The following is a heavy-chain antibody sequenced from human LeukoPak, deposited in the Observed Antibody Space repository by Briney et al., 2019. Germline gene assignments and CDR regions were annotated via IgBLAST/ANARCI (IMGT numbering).Heavy chain of an antibody. V-gene: IGHV1-18*04. CDR1: GYTFTSYG. J-gene: IGHJ3*02. CDR3: ARSRAYYDILTGYPHLDAFDI. D-gene: IGHD3-9*01. Sequence: GASVRVSCKASGYTFTSYGISWVRQAPGQGLEWMGWISAYTGNTNYAQKLQGRVTMTTDTSTSTAYMELRSLRSDDTAVYYCARSRAYYDILTGYPHLDAFDIWGQGTMVTVSS. CDR2: ISAYTGNT.